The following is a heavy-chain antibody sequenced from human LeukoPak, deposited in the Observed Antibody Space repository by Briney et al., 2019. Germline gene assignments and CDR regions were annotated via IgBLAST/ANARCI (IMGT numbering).Heavy chain of an antibody. V-gene: IGHV3-23*01. J-gene: IGHJ4*02. CDR1: GFTFNSYA. D-gene: IGHD2-15*01. CDR3: GKTTVGYSSGRYPGWPVDY. CDR2: IFGSGGSP. Sequence: GGSLRLPCAASGFTFNSYAMYWVRQAPGKGLEWISGIFGSGGSPHYADSVKGRFTISRDNFQNTMYLQLGSLRVEDTAVYYCGKTTVGYSSGRYPGWPVDYWGQGALVTVSS.